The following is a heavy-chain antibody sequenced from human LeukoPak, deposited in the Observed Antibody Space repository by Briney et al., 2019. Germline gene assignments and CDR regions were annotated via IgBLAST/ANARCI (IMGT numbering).Heavy chain of an antibody. Sequence: GASVKVSCKASGYTFTGYYMHWGRQAPGQGLEWMGWINPNSGGTNYAQKFQGRVTMTRDTSISTAYMELSRLRSDDTAVYYCARDLLVLRYFDWVAAYYYGMDVWGQGTTVTVSS. V-gene: IGHV1-2*02. CDR1: GYTFTGYY. J-gene: IGHJ6*02. CDR3: ARDLLVLRYFDWVAAYYYGMDV. D-gene: IGHD3-9*01. CDR2: INPNSGGT.